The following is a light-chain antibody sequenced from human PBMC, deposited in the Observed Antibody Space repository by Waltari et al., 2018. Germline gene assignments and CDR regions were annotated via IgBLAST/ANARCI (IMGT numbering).Light chain of an antibody. J-gene: IGLJ2*01. V-gene: IGLV2-23*02. CDR1: NSDGGNYNY. CDR3: CSYAGTSTLI. CDR2: GVS. Sequence: QSALTQPASVSGSPGQSITMSCTGTNSDGGNYNYVSWYQHHPGTAPKVIIFGVSKRPSGVSDRFSGSKSGNTASLTISGLQTEDEADYYCCSYAGTSTLIFGGGTKLTVL.